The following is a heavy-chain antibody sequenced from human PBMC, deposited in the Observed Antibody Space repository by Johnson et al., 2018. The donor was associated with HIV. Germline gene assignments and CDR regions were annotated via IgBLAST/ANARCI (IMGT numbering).Heavy chain of an antibody. Sequence: QVQLVESGGGVVQPGRSLRLSCAASGFTFSSYAMHWVRQAPGKGLEWVSIITGSGGSTYYADSVKGRFTISRDNSENTLYLQMGSLRNEDMAVYYCAREGGGAGSGSYALGAFDIWGQGTMVTVSS. J-gene: IGHJ3*02. CDR2: ITGSGGST. D-gene: IGHD1-26*01. CDR3: AREGGGAGSGSYALGAFDI. CDR1: GFTFSSYA. V-gene: IGHV3-NL1*01.